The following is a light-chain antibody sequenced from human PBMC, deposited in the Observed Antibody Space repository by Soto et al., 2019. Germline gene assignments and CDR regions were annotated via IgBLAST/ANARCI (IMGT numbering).Light chain of an antibody. J-gene: IGKJ1*01. V-gene: IGKV3-20*01. Sequence: EIVFTQSPFTLSLSPVERATLSFMASQSVSNNYLAWYQQKPGQAPRLLIYGASNRATGIPDRFSGSGSGRDFTLTISRLEPEDFAVYYCKQYGSSGKFGQGTKVDIK. CDR2: GAS. CDR3: KQYGSSGK. CDR1: QSVSNNY.